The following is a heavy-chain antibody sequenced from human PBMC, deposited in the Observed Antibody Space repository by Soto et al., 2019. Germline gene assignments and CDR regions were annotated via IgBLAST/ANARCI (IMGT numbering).Heavy chain of an antibody. V-gene: IGHV3-15*01. CDR2: IRANNAGGTT. CDR1: GFIFSDAW. J-gene: IGHJ4*02. CDR3: TAGDATQLWSPADH. D-gene: IGHD5-18*01. Sequence: GGSLRLSCAASGFIFSDAWMSWVRQAPGKGLEWVGRIRANNAGGTTDYIASVKGRFTVSRDDSKKTVYLQMNSLRVEDTAVYYCTAGDATQLWSPADHWGQGTLVTVSS.